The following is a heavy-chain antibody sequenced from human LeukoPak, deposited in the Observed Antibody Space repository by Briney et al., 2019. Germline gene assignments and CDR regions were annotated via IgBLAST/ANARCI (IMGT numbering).Heavy chain of an antibody. J-gene: IGHJ4*02. D-gene: IGHD3-22*01. CDR3: ARDRGYYYDSRGYYHLDY. CDR1: GYTFTGYG. Sequence: ASVKVSCKASGYTFTGYGISWVRQAPGQGLEWMGWISAYNGNTNYAQKLQGRVTMTTDTSTSTAYMELRSLRSDDTAVYYCARDRGYYYDSRGYYHLDYWGQGTLVTVSS. CDR2: ISAYNGNT. V-gene: IGHV1-18*01.